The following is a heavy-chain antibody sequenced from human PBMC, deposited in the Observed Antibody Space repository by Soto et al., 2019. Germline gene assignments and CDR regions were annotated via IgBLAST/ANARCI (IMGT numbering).Heavy chain of an antibody. CDR1: GYTFTSYD. V-gene: IGHV1-8*01. Sequence: ASAKVSCKASGYTFTSYDINWVRQATGQGLEWMGWMNPNSGNTGYAQKFQGRVTMTRNTSISTAYMELSSLRSEDTAVYYCARVSYNNCPYYYHYMDVWGKGTTVTFSS. D-gene: IGHD4-4*01. CDR3: ARVSYNNCPYYYHYMDV. CDR2: MNPNSGNT. J-gene: IGHJ6*03.